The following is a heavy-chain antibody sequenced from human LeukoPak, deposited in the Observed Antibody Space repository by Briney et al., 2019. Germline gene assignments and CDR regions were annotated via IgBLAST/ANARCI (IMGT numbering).Heavy chain of an antibody. CDR1: GFRITNVW. J-gene: IGHJ4*02. CDR3: TTDRGDYGIPY. Sequence: GGSLRLSCAASGFRITNVWMNWVRQAPGKGLEWVGRIKSKADGGTTDYAVPVKGRLTILRDDSKNTLYLQMNSLKTEDTAVYYCTTDRGDYGIPYWGQGTLVTVSS. V-gene: IGHV3-15*07. D-gene: IGHD4-17*01. CDR2: IKSKADGGTT.